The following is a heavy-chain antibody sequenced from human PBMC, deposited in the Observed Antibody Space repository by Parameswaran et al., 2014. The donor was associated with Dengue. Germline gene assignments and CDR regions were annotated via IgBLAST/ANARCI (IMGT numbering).Heavy chain of an antibody. D-gene: IGHD2-2*01. CDR3: ARTSSTSSQEFDP. J-gene: IGHJ5*02. Sequence: WIRQPPGKGLEWVSVIYSGGSTYYADSVKGRFTISRDNSKNTLYLQMNSLRAEDTVVYYCARTSSTSSQEFDPWGQGNPGHRLL. CDR2: IYSGGST. V-gene: IGHV3-66*01.